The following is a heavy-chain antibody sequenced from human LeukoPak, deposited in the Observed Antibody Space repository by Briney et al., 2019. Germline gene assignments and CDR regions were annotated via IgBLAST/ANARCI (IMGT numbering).Heavy chain of an antibody. D-gene: IGHD3-10*01. CDR2: IIPIFGIA. Sequence: PPASVKVSCKASGGTFSSYAISWVRQAPGQGLEWMGRIIPIFGIANYAQKFQGRVTITADKSTSTAYMELSSLRSEDTAVYYCARDAGPQTGDYWGQGTMVTVSS. CDR3: ARDAGPQTGDY. J-gene: IGHJ4*02. CDR1: GGTFSSYA. V-gene: IGHV1-69*04.